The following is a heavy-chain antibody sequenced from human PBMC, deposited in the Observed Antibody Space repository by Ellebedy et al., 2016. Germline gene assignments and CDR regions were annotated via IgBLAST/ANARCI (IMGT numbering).Heavy chain of an antibody. J-gene: IGHJ4*02. CDR3: ARDLGDGNFAGTPVG. CDR2: ISYDGSNK. D-gene: IGHD2-15*01. Sequence: GESLKISCAASGFTFSSYAMHWVRQAPGKGLEWVAVISYDGSNKYYADSVKGRFTISRDNSKNTLYLQMNSLRAEDTAVYYCARDLGDGNFAGTPVGWGQGTLVTVSS. CDR1: GFTFSSYA. V-gene: IGHV3-30-3*01.